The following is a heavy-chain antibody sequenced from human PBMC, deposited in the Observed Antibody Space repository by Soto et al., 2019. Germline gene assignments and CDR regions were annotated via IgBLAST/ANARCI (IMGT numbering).Heavy chain of an antibody. Sequence: GGSLRLSCAASGFTFSSYWMSWVRQAPGKGLEWVANIKQDGSEKYYVDSVKGRFTISRDNAKNSLYLQMNSLRAEDTAVYYCAREPPAEDASMDVWGQGTTVTVSS. CDR2: IKQDGSEK. J-gene: IGHJ6*02. V-gene: IGHV3-7*01. D-gene: IGHD6-25*01. CDR1: GFTFSSYW. CDR3: AREPPAEDASMDV.